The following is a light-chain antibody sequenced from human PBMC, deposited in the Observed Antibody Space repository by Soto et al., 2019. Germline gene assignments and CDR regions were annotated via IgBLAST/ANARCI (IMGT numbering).Light chain of an antibody. CDR1: QSVSRN. J-gene: IGKJ1*01. Sequence: EKVMTQSPATLSVSPGERATLSCRASQSVSRNVAWYQQKPGQAPRLLIYDASTRATGIPARFSGSGSGADFTLTIDSLQSEDVAVYYCQQYKSWPTFGQGTKVHIK. CDR2: DAS. V-gene: IGKV3-15*01. CDR3: QQYKSWPT.